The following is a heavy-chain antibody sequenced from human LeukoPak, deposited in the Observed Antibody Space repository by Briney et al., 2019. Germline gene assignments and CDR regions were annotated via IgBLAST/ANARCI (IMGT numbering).Heavy chain of an antibody. V-gene: IGHV3-7*01. CDR2: IKKDGSEK. Sequence: GGSLRLSCVASGFIFGDNWMNWVRQAPGKGLEWVASIKKDGSEKYYVDSVKGRFTISRDNAKNTLYLQMNSLRAEDTAAYYCARRSAARDAFDIWGQGTMVTVSS. J-gene: IGHJ3*02. CDR3: ARRSAARDAFDI. CDR1: GFIFGDNW. D-gene: IGHD6-6*01.